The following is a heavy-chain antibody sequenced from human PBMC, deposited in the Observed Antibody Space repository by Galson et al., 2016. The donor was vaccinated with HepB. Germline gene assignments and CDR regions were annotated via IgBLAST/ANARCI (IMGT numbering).Heavy chain of an antibody. J-gene: IGHJ5*02. D-gene: IGHD3-10*01. CDR1: GFTFSSYA. CDR2: LSGSGGST. Sequence: SLRLSCAASGFTFSSYAMSCVRQAPGKGLEWVSGLSGSGGSTYYADSVRGRFTISRDNSKNTLYLQMNSLRVEDTAVYFCAKEMVRGVFTINWFGTWGQGTQVSVSS. V-gene: IGHV3-23*01. CDR3: AKEMVRGVFTINWFGT.